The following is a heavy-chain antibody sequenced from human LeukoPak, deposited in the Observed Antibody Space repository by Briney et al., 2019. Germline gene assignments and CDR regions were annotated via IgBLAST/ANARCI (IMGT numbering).Heavy chain of an antibody. D-gene: IGHD4/OR15-4a*01. J-gene: IGHJ4*02. Sequence: PGGSLRLSCAASGFTFSSYSMNWVRQAPGKGLEWVSYISSSSSTIYYADSVEGRFTISRDNAKNSLYLQMNSLRAEDTAVYYCARGARGLDSWGQGALVTVSS. CDR2: ISSSSSTI. CDR1: GFTFSSYS. CDR3: ARGARGLDS. V-gene: IGHV3-48*01.